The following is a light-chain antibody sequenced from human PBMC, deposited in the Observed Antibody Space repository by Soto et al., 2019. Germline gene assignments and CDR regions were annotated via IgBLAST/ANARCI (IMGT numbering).Light chain of an antibody. J-gene: IGKJ1*01. CDR1: QSISNW. Sequence: DIQMTQSPSTLSASVGDRVTITCRASQSISNWLAWYQQKPGKAPNLLIYDASSLESGVPSRLSGSESGTEFTLTISSLQPDDFTTYYCHQYGTYMLTFGQGTKVQIK. CDR3: HQYGTYMLT. V-gene: IGKV1-5*01. CDR2: DAS.